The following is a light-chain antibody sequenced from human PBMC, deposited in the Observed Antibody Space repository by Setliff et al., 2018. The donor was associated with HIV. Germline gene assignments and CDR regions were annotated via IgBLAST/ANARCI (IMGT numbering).Light chain of an antibody. V-gene: IGLV2-14*03. CDR2: DVS. Sequence: QSALTQPASVSGSPGQSVTISCTGTSSDVGAHYYVSWYQQHPAKAPKLILYDVSNRPSGVSNRFSGSKSGNTASLTISGLQAEDEADYYCSSYTSTSTPYVFGTGTRSPS. CDR3: SSYTSTSTPYV. CDR1: SSDVGAHYY. J-gene: IGLJ1*01.